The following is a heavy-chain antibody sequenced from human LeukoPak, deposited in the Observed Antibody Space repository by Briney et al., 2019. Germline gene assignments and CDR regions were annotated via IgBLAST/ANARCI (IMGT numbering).Heavy chain of an antibody. D-gene: IGHD3-22*01. V-gene: IGHV3-23*01. CDR2: ISGSGGST. J-gene: IGHJ4*02. CDR3: ATAVVVGGD. Sequence: PGGSLRLSCAASAFTFGIYSMNWVRQAPGKGLEWVSTISGSGGSTYYADPVKGRFTISRDNSKNTLYLQMKSLRADDTAVYYCATAVVVGGDWGQGTLVTVSS. CDR1: AFTFGIYS.